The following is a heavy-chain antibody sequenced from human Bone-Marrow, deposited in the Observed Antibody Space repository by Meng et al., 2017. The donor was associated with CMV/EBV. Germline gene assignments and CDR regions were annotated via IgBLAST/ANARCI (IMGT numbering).Heavy chain of an antibody. D-gene: IGHD3-10*01. J-gene: IGHJ6*02. Sequence: GESLKISCAASGFTFSSYWMSWVRQAPGKGLEWVANIKQDGSEKYYVDSVKGRFTISRDNAKNSLYLQMNSLRAEDTAVYYCARVSSGSRAGVWGQGTTVTVSS. CDR2: IKQDGSEK. V-gene: IGHV3-7*01. CDR1: GFTFSSYW. CDR3: ARVSSGSRAGV.